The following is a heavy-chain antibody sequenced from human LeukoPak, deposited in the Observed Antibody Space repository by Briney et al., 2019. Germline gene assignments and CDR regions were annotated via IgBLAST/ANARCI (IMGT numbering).Heavy chain of an antibody. J-gene: IGHJ6*02. CDR1: RFTLSSYA. CDR3: AKAWPYCSSTSCYQANYYGMDV. Sequence: QSGGSLRLSCAASRFTLSSYAMSWVRQAPGKGLEWVSAISGSGGNTYYAHSVKGRFTISRDNSKNTLYLQMNSLRAEDTAVYYCAKAWPYCSSTSCYQANYYGMDVWGQGTTVTVSS. V-gene: IGHV3-23*01. D-gene: IGHD2-2*01. CDR2: ISGSGGNT.